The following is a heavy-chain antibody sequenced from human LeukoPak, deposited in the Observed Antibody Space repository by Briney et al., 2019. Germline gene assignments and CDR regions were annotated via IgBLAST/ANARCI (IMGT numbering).Heavy chain of an antibody. Sequence: SETLSHTCTVSGGSISSGGYYWSWIRQHPGTGLEWIGYIYYSGSTYYNPSLKSRVTISVDTSKNQFSLKLSSVTAADTAVYYCARGGSGYDKTFDYWGQGTLVTVSS. CDR1: GGSISSGGYY. CDR2: IYYSGST. V-gene: IGHV4-31*03. CDR3: ARGGSGYDKTFDY. D-gene: IGHD5-12*01. J-gene: IGHJ4*02.